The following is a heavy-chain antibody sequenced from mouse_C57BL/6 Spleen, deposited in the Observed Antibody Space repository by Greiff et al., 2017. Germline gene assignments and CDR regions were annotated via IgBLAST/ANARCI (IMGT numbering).Heavy chain of an antibody. V-gene: IGHV1-15*01. CDR1: GYTFTDYE. D-gene: IGHD2-5*01. CDR3: TTYYSNYVLFAY. CDR2: IDPETGGT. Sequence: VQLVESGAELVRPGASVTLSCKASGYTFTDYEMHWVKQTPVHGLEWIGAIDPETGGTAYNQKFKGKAILTADKSSSTAYMELRSLTSEDSAVYYCTTYYSNYVLFAYWGQGTLVTVSA. J-gene: IGHJ3*01.